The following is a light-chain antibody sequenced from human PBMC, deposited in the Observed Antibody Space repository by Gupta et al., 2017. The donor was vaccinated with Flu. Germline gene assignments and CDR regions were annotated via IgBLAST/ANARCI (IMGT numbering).Light chain of an antibody. CDR3: QQHDTFPRS. V-gene: IGKV1-33*01. Sequence: DIQMTQSPSSLSASVGDRVTITCQASQDIYNYVNLYQQKRGKAPKLLIYDTSNLETGVPSRFSGSSSGTDFTFNISSLQPADIATYYCQQHDTFPRSFGQGPKLEIK. J-gene: IGKJ2*04. CDR2: DTS. CDR1: QDIYNY.